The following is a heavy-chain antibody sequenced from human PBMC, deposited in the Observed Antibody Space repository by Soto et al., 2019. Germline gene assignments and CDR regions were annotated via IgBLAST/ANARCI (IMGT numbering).Heavy chain of an antibody. CDR1: GGTFSSYA. CDR3: AGSGVAVTGTVRGGYFDY. Sequence: QVQLVQSGAEVKKPGSSVKVSCKASGGTFSSYAISWVRQAPGQGLEWMGGIIPIFGTANYAQKFQGRVTITADKSTSTAYMELSSLRSEETAVYYCAGSGVAVTGTVRGGYFDYWGQGTLVTVSS. J-gene: IGHJ4*02. V-gene: IGHV1-69*06. D-gene: IGHD1-20*01. CDR2: IIPIFGTA.